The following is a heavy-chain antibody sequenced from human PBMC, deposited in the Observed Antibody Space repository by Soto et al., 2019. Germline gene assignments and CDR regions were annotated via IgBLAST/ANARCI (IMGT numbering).Heavy chain of an antibody. J-gene: IGHJ4*02. CDR3: AHAGDYDLLSFDH. Sequence: QITLKESGPPLVKPAQTLTLTCAFSGFSLTTTSMGVAWIRQPPGKALEWLALIYWYDDQRYSPSLKDRLTNSQDTSRSRVVLTISNMNPEDTGTYFCAHAGDYDLLSFDHWGPGTLVTVSS. CDR1: GFSLTTTSMG. D-gene: IGHD4-17*01. V-gene: IGHV2-5*01. CDR2: IYWYDDQ.